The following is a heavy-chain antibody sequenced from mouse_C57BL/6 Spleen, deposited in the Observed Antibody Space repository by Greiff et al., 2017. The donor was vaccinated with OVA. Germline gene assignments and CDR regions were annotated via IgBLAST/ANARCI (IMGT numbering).Heavy chain of an antibody. CDR3: TRFYYYGSSPCYFDY. Sequence: LVESGAELVRPGASVTLSCKASGYTFTDYEMHWVKQTPVHGLEWIGGIDPETGGTAYNQKFKGKAILTADKSSSTAYMELLSLTSEYSAVYYCTRFYYYGSSPCYFDYWGQGTTLTVSS. J-gene: IGHJ2*01. CDR2: IDPETGGT. D-gene: IGHD1-1*01. CDR1: GYTFTDYE. V-gene: IGHV1-15*01.